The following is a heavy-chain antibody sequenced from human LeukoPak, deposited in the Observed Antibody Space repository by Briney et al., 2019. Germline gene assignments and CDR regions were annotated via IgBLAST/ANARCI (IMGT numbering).Heavy chain of an antibody. J-gene: IGHJ4*02. CDR3: ARDFAPEWFNIH. D-gene: IGHD3-3*01. V-gene: IGHV3-30*04. CDR2: ISYDGSDE. CDR1: GLAFSSYS. Sequence: GGSLRLSCVASGLAFSSYSMHWVRQVPGKGLEWVGVISYDGSDEYYTDSVKGRFTISRDNSKNTVYLQMNSLRADDTAVYYCARDFAPEWFNIHWGQGTLVTVS.